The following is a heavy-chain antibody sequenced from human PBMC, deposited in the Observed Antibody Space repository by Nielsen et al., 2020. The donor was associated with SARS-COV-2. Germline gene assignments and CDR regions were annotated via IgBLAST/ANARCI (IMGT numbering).Heavy chain of an antibody. CDR1: GYTFKNYW. J-gene: IGHJ4*02. V-gene: IGHV5-51*01. Sequence: ESLKISCKGSGYTFKNYWIVWVRQMPGNGLEWMWIIDPGDSETKYRPSFQGQVTMSVDKSLRTAYLQWRKLKASDTAIYYCARRHMIPFGAGTYHFDFWGQGTLVTVS. D-gene: IGHD3-16*01. CDR2: IDPGDSET. CDR3: ARRHMIPFGAGTYHFDF.